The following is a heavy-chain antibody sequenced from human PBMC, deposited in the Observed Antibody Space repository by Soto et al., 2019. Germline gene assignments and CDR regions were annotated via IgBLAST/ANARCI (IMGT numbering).Heavy chain of an antibody. J-gene: IGHJ6*03. CDR3: ARTGEGYIVLNCDYMDV. CDR1: GFTFSSYS. V-gene: IGHV3-48*01. Sequence: EVQLVESGGGLVQPGGSLRLSCAASGFTFSSYSMNWVRQAPGKGLEWVSYISSSSSTIYYADSVKGRFTISRDNAKNSLYLQMNSLRAEDTAVYYCARTGEGYIVLNCDYMDVWGKGNTVTVSS. CDR2: ISSSSSTI. D-gene: IGHD2-8*01.